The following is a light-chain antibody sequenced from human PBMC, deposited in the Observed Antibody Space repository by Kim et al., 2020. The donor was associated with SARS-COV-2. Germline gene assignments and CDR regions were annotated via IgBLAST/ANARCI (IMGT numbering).Light chain of an antibody. CDR2: GAS. CDR1: QSVSSY. CDR3: QQYGRSAIS. J-gene: IGKJ5*01. V-gene: IGKV3-20*01. Sequence: EIVLTQSPGTLYLSPGERATLSCRASQSVSSYLAWYQQKPGQAPRLLIYGASNRATGISDRFSGSGSGTDFTLIISRLEPEDFAVYYCQQYGRSAISFGQGTRLGIK.